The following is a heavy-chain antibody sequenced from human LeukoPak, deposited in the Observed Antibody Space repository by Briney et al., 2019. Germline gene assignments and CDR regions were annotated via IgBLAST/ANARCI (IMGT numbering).Heavy chain of an antibody. Sequence: SETLSLTCTVSGGSISSYYWSWIRQPPGKGLEWIGYIYYSGSTNYNPSLKSRVTVSADTSKNQFSLKLSSVTAADTAVYYCARGKEQLWLSPDYWGQGTLVTVSS. V-gene: IGHV4-59*01. D-gene: IGHD5-18*01. CDR2: IYYSGST. J-gene: IGHJ4*02. CDR1: GGSISSYY. CDR3: ARGKEQLWLSPDY.